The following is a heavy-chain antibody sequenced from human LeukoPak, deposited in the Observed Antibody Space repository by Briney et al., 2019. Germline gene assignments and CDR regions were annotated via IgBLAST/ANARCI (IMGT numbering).Heavy chain of an antibody. CDR2: IYYSGST. CDR3: ASSVVVAATDAFDI. CDR1: GGSISSSSYY. V-gene: IGHV4-39*01. Sequence: PSETLSLTCTVSGGSISSSSYYWGWIRQPPGKGLEWIGSIYYSGSTYYNPSLKSRVTISVDTSKNQFPLKLSSVTAADTAVYYCASSVVVAATDAFDIWAKGQWSPSLQ. J-gene: IGHJ3*02. D-gene: IGHD2-15*01.